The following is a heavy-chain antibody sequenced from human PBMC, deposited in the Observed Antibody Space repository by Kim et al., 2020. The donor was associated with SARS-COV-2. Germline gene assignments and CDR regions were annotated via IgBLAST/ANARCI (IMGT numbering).Heavy chain of an antibody. Sequence: SETLSLTCTVSGGSISSGSYYWSWIRQPAGKGLEWIGRIYTSGSTNYNPSLKSRVTISVDTSKNQFSLKLSSVTAADTAVYYCAREARGHSSSWYEGGYFDYWGQGTLVTVSS. CDR3: AREARGHSSSWYEGGYFDY. CDR2: IYTSGST. V-gene: IGHV4-61*02. CDR1: GGSISSGSYY. D-gene: IGHD6-13*01. J-gene: IGHJ4*02.